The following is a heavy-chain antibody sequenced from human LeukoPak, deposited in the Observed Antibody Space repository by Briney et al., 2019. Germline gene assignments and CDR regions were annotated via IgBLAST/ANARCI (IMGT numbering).Heavy chain of an antibody. CDR3: AKGKDYSNYASFDY. V-gene: IGHV3-9*01. Sequence: GGSLRLSCAASGFTFDDYAMHWVRHAPGKGLEWVSGISWNSGSIGYADSVKGRFTIPRDNAKNSLYLQMNSLRAEDTALYYCAKGKDYSNYASFDYWGQGTLVTVSS. J-gene: IGHJ4*02. CDR1: GFTFDDYA. D-gene: IGHD4-11*01. CDR2: ISWNSGSI.